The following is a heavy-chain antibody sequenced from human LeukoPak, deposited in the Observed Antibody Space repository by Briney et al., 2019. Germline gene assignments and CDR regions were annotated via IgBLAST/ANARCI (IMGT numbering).Heavy chain of an antibody. V-gene: IGHV3-23*01. CDR3: AKAPPYAKYFDY. CDR2: ISNSGDAT. Sequence: GGSLRLSCAGSGFIFSNYAMSWVRQAPGQGLEWVSTISNSGDATFYADAVKGRFTISRDNSKNTLYLQMYSLRAEDTAIYYCAKAPPYAKYFDYWGQGTLLTVSS. J-gene: IGHJ4*02. CDR1: GFIFSNYA.